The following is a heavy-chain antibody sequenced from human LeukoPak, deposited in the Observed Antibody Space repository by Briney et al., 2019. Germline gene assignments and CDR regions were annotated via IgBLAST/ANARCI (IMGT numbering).Heavy chain of an antibody. CDR1: GFTFSSYA. V-gene: IGHV3-23*01. Sequence: PGGSLRLSCAASGFTFSSYAMSWVRQAPGKGLEWVSGISGGGGSTYYADSVKGRFTISRDNSKNTLYLQMNSLRAEDTAVYYCAKDKDTYYYDSSGYTPASFDYWGQGTLVTVSS. D-gene: IGHD3-22*01. CDR3: AKDKDTYYYDSSGYTPASFDY. CDR2: ISGGGGST. J-gene: IGHJ4*02.